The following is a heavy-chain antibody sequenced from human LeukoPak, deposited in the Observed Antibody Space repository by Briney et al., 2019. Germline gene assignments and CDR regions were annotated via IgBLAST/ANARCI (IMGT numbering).Heavy chain of an antibody. CDR1: GGSFSGYY. D-gene: IGHD6-19*01. Sequence: PSETLSLTCAVYGGSFSGYYWSWIRQSPGKGLEWIGEINHSGSTNYNPSLKSRVTISVDTSKNQFSLKLSSVTAADTAVYYCARRIIAVAGTDYFDYWGQGTLVTVSS. V-gene: IGHV4-34*01. CDR2: INHSGST. J-gene: IGHJ4*02. CDR3: ARRIIAVAGTDYFDY.